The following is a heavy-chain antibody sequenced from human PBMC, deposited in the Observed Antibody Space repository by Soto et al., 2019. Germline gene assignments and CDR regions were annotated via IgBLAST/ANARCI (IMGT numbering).Heavy chain of an antibody. CDR1: SGSISSSNW. Sequence: QVQLQESGPGLVKPSGTLPLTCAVSSGSISSSNWWSWVRQPPGKGLEWIGEIYHSGSTNYNPSLKSRVTISVDKSKNQFSLKLSSVTAADTAVYYCARDRGESSGWYPHFQHWGQGTLVTVSS. V-gene: IGHV4-4*02. J-gene: IGHJ1*01. CDR2: IYHSGST. D-gene: IGHD6-19*01. CDR3: ARDRGESSGWYPHFQH.